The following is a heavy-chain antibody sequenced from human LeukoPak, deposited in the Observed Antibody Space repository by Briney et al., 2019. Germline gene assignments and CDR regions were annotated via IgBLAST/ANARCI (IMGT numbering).Heavy chain of an antibody. Sequence: PGGSLRLSCAASGFTFSSYAMSWVRQAPGKGLEWVSAISGSGGSTYYADSVKGRFTISRDNSKNTLYLQMNSLRAEDTAVYYCAKMGRRGEWEILGYFDYWGQGTLVTVSS. CDR1: GFTFSSYA. CDR2: ISGSGGST. D-gene: IGHD1-26*01. J-gene: IGHJ4*02. CDR3: AKMGRRGEWEILGYFDY. V-gene: IGHV3-23*01.